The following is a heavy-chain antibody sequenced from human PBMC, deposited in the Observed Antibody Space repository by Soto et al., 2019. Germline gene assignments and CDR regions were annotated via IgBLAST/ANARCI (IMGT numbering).Heavy chain of an antibody. CDR3: ARGFYRSGWPLIIY. J-gene: IGHJ4*02. CDR1: GGTFSSYA. V-gene: IGHV1-69*19. CDR2: IITIFGTA. D-gene: IGHD6-19*01. Sequence: QVPLVQTGAEVKKPGSSVKVSCKASGGTFSSYAISWVRQAPGQGLEWMGGIITIFGTANYAQKFQGRVTITADEATTTAYMELRSLRSEETAVYYCARGFYRSGWPLIIYWGQGILVTVSS.